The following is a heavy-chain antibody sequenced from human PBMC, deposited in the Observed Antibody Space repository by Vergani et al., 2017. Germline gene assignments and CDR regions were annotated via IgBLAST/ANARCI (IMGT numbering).Heavy chain of an antibody. CDR1: GFTFSSYW. CDR3: ASDAYCGGDCPWYYYYYYMDV. J-gene: IGHJ6*03. Sequence: EVQLVESGGGLVQPGGSLRLSCAASGFTFSSYWMSWVRQAPGKGLEWVANIKQDGSEKYYVDSVKGRFTISRDNAKNSLYLQMNSLRAEDTAVYYCASDAYCGGDCPWYYYYYYMDVWGKGTTVTVSS. D-gene: IGHD2-21*02. CDR2: IKQDGSEK. V-gene: IGHV3-7*01.